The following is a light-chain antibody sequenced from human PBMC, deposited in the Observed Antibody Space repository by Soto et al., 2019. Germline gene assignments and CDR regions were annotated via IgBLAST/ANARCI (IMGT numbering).Light chain of an antibody. V-gene: IGKV3-11*01. CDR2: DAS. J-gene: IGKJ5*01. Sequence: EIVLTQSPATLSLSPCEGAALSPSASQNISSYLAWYQQKPGQAPRLLIYDASNRATGIPARFSGSGSGTDFTLTISSLEPEDFAVYYCQQRNNWPPEIPFGQGTRLEIK. CDR3: QQRNNWPPEIP. CDR1: QNISSY.